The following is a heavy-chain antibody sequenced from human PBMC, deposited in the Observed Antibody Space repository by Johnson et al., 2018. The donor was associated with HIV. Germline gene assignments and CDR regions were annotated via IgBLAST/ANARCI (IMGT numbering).Heavy chain of an antibody. J-gene: IGHJ3*02. Sequence: VQLVESGGGLVQPGRSLRLSCAASGFSFDDYAMYWVRQAPGKGLEWVSDISWNSGSIGYADFVKGRFTISRDNTKNSLYLQMNSLRAEDTGVYYCARDRRIQLWSQTGGAAYDIWGQGTMVTVSS. CDR1: GFSFDDYA. CDR2: ISWNSGSI. D-gene: IGHD5-18*01. CDR3: ARDRRIQLWSQTGGAAYDI. V-gene: IGHV3-9*01.